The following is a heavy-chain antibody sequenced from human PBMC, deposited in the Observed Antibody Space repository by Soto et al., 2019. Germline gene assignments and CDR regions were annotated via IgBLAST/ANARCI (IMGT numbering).Heavy chain of an antibody. J-gene: IGHJ6*02. Sequence: GESLKISCKGSGYSFTSYWIGWVRQMPGKGLEWMGIIYPGDSDTRYSPSFQGQVTISADKSISTAYLQWSRLKASDTAMYYCARTMRERYCSSTSCYNYGMDVWGQGTTVTVSS. CDR3: ARTMRERYCSSTSCYNYGMDV. V-gene: IGHV5-51*01. CDR2: IYPGDSDT. D-gene: IGHD2-2*01. CDR1: GYSFTSYW.